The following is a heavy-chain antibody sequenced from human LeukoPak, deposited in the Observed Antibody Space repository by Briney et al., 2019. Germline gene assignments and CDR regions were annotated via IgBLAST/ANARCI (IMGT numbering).Heavy chain of an antibody. J-gene: IGHJ4*02. CDR2: IWYDGSNK. V-gene: IGHV3-33*01. D-gene: IGHD3-9*01. Sequence: GGSLRLSCAASGFTFSSYGMHWVRQAPGKGLEWVAVIWYDGSNKYYADSVKGRFAITRDNSKNTLYLQMNSLRAEDTAVYYCARDSRYDILTGPLDYWGQGTLVTVSS. CDR3: ARDSRYDILTGPLDY. CDR1: GFTFSSYG.